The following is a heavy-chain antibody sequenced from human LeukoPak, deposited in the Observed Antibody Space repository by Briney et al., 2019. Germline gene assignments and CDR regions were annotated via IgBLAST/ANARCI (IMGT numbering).Heavy chain of an antibody. J-gene: IGHJ4*02. D-gene: IGHD3-10*01. CDR3: ASPADDYYGSATAFDY. CDR2: ISVYNGNT. CDR1: GYTFTSYG. Sequence: GASVKVSCKASGYTFTSYGISWVRQAPGQGLEWMGWISVYNGNTNYAQKFQGRVTMTTDTSTSTAYMELRSLRSDDTAVYYCASPADDYYGSATAFDYWGQGTLVTVSP. V-gene: IGHV1-18*01.